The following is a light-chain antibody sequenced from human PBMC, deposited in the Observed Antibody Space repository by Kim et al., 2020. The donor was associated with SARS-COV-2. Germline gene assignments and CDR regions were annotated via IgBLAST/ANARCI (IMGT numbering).Light chain of an antibody. V-gene: IGLV3-9*01. J-gene: IGLJ1*01. CDR1: DIGRKK. Sequence: VALGQTATITCGGNDIGRKKVHWYQQKPGQAPVLVIYRDNDRPSGIPERFSGSNSGNTATLTISRAQDGDEADYYCQVWDSTTYVFGSGTKVTVL. CDR2: RDN. CDR3: QVWDSTTYV.